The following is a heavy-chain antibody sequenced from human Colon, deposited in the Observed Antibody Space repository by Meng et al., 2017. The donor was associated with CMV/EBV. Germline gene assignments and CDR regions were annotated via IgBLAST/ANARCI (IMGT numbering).Heavy chain of an antibody. CDR3: AKQGSGGYNWFDP. Sequence: GESLKISCAASGFTFNSYAMSWVRQAPGKGLEWVSVIYSGGSSAYYADSVKGRFTVSRDNSMNTLYLQMTSLRAEDTAVYYCAKQGSGGYNWFDPWGQGTLVTVSS. CDR1: GFTFNSYA. D-gene: IGHD2-15*01. CDR2: IYSGGSSA. V-gene: IGHV3-23*03. J-gene: IGHJ5*02.